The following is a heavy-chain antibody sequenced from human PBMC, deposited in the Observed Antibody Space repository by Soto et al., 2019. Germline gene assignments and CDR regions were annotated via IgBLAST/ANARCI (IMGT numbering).Heavy chain of an antibody. CDR2: IYYSGST. V-gene: IGHV4-39*02. Sequence: SETLSLTCTVSGGSISSSSYYWGWIRQPPGKGLEWIGNIYYSGSTYYNPSLKSRVTISVDTSKNQFSLNLSSVTAADTAVYYCARDDPKLLLDYWGQGTLVTVSS. CDR1: GGSISSSSYY. CDR3: ARDDPKLLLDY. D-gene: IGHD2-15*01. J-gene: IGHJ4*02.